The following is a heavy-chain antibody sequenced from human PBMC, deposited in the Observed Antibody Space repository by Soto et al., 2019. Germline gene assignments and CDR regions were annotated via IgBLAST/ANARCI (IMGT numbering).Heavy chain of an antibody. D-gene: IGHD3-22*01. CDR3: ARAVDGLIFDY. CDR1: GFTVSSNY. V-gene: IGHV3-53*02. J-gene: IGHJ4*01. CDR2: IYSGGST. Sequence: EVQLVETGGGLIQPGGSLRLSCAASGFTVSSNYMSWVRQAPGKGLEWVSVIYSGGSTYYADSVKGRFTISRDNSQNSMSLQVNSLRAEDTPVYYCARAVDGLIFDYCAHGTLVTVAA.